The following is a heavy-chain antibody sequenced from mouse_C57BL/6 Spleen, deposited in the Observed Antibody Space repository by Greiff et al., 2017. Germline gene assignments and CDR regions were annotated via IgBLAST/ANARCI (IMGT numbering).Heavy chain of an antibody. D-gene: IGHD1-1*01. CDR2: IDPETGGT. J-gene: IGHJ1*03. Sequence: QVQLQQSGAELVRPGASVTLSCKASGYTFTDYEMHWVKQTPVHGLEWIGAIDPETGGTAYNQKFKGKAILTADKSSSTAYMELRSLTSEDSAVYYCTRSDYGSSYVDFGVWGTGTTVTVSS. CDR3: TRSDYGSSYVDFGV. V-gene: IGHV1-15*01. CDR1: GYTFTDYE.